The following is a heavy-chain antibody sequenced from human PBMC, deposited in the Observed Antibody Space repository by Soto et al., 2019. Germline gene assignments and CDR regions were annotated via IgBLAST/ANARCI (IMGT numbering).Heavy chain of an antibody. V-gene: IGHV1-2*02. CDR2: INPNSGGT. D-gene: IGHD2-15*01. CDR3: ARHSIVVGGDWFDP. Sequence: AASVKVSCKASGYTFTGYYMHWVRQAPGQGLEWMGWINPNSGGTNYAQKFQGRVTMTRDKSISTAYLQWSSLKASDTAMYYCARHSIVVGGDWFDPWGQGTLVTVSS. J-gene: IGHJ5*02. CDR1: GYTFTGYY.